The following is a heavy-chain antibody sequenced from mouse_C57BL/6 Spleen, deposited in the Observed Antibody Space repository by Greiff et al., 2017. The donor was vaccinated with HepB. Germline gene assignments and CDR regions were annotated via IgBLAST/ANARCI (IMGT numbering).Heavy chain of an antibody. CDR2: IYPGDGDT. Sequence: VKLMESGPELVKPGASVKISCKASGYAFSSSWMNWVKQRPGKGLEWIGRIYPGDGDTNYNGKFKGKATLTADKSSSTAYMQLSSLTSEDSAVYFCARKEYFDYWGQGTTLTVSS. CDR3: ARKEYFDY. V-gene: IGHV1-82*01. J-gene: IGHJ2*01. CDR1: GYAFSSSW.